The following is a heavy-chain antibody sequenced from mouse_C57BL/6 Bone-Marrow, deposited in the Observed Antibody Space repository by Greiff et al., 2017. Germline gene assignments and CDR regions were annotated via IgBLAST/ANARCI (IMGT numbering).Heavy chain of an antibody. D-gene: IGHD2-2*01. CDR2: IEPENGDT. V-gene: IGHV14-4*01. CDR1: GFNIKDVY. CDR3: TYGYDWFAY. Sequence: VQLQQSGAELVRPGASVKLSCTASGFNIKDVYMHWVKPRPEQGLEWIGWIEPENGDTEYASKFQGKATITADTSSNTAYLQLSSLTSEDTAVYYCTYGYDWFAYWGQGTLVTVSA. J-gene: IGHJ3*01.